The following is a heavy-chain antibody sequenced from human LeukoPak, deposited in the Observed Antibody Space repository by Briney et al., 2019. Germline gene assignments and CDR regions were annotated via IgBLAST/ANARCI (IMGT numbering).Heavy chain of an antibody. V-gene: IGHV4-38-2*02. J-gene: IGHJ4*02. CDR3: AREITIFGVVITPHFDY. CDR1: GYSISSGYY. Sequence: SETLSLTCTVSGYSISSGYYWGWIRRPPAKGLEWIGGIHDSGNTYYNPSLNSRVTISADTSNNQFSLKLGSVTAADTAVYYCAREITIFGVVITPHFDYWGQGTLVTVSS. D-gene: IGHD3-3*01. CDR2: IHDSGNT.